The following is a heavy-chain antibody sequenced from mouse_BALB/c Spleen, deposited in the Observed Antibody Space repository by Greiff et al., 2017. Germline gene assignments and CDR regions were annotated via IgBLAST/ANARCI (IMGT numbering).Heavy chain of an antibody. Sequence: VQLKESGGGLVQPGGSLKLSCAASGFTFSSYGMSWVRQTPDKRLELVATINSNGGSTYYPDSVKGRFTISRDNAKNTLYLQMSSLKSEDTAMYYCARDRVYGNYVFDYWGQGTTLTVSS. CDR3: ARDRVYGNYVFDY. CDR2: INSNGGST. J-gene: IGHJ2*01. V-gene: IGHV5-6-3*01. CDR1: GFTFSSYG. D-gene: IGHD2-1*01.